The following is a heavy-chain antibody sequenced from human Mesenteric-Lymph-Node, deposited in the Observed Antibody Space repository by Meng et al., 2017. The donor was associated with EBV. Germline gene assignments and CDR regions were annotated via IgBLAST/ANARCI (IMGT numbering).Heavy chain of an antibody. CDR3: ARGIADSWFDP. D-gene: IGHD2-15*01. CDR2: IYFTGTT. J-gene: IGHJ5*02. Sequence: VQLLGSGPHCVNPLQALSLPYALSVGAINTGGYYWPGIRQHPGKGLVWIAYIYFTGTTYSNPSLKSRVTISVDTSKNQFSLKLNSVTAADTAVYYCARGIADSWFDPWGQGALVTVSS. V-gene: IGHV4-30-4*01. CDR1: VGAINTGGYY.